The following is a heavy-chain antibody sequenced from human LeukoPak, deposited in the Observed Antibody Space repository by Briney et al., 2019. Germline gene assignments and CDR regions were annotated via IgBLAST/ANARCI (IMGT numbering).Heavy chain of an antibody. CDR2: IYPGDSDT. V-gene: IGHV5-51*01. D-gene: IGHD2-15*01. CDR3: ARRQTSCSGGSCCSGGMDV. CDR1: GYSFTTYW. Sequence: GESLKISCKGSGYSFTTYWIGLVRQMPGKGLEWMGIIYPGDSDTRYSPSFQGQVTISADKSISTAYLQWSSLKASDTAMYYCARRQTSCSGGSCCSGGMDVWGQGTTVTVSS. J-gene: IGHJ6*02.